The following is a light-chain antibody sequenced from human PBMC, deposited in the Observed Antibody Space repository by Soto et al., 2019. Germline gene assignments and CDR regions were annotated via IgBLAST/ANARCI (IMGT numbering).Light chain of an antibody. Sequence: EIVLTQSPATLSLSPGERATLSCRASQSVSIYLAWYQQRPGQAPRLLIYDASNRATGIPARFSGSGSGTDFTLAISRLEPGDFAVYYCQQYVTSPAITFGQGTRLEIK. CDR3: QQYVTSPAIT. CDR1: QSVSIY. V-gene: IGKV3-11*01. CDR2: DAS. J-gene: IGKJ5*01.